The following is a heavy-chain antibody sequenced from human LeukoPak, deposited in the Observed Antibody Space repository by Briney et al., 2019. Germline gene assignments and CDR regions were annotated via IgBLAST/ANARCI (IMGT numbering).Heavy chain of an antibody. D-gene: IGHD1-26*01. CDR1: GGSFSGYY. V-gene: IGHV4-34*01. CDR3: AREGIVGATIPFLDY. J-gene: IGHJ4*02. CDR2: INHSGST. Sequence: SETLSLTCAVYGGSFSGYYWSWIRQPPGKGLEWIGEINHSGSTNYNPSLKSRVTISVDTSKNPFSLKLSSVTAADTAVYYCAREGIVGATIPFLDYWGQGTLVTVSS.